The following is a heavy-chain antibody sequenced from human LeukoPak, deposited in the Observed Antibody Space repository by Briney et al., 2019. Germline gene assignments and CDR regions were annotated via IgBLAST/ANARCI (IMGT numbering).Heavy chain of an antibody. CDR2: IYYSGST. CDR3: ARSHVTCSGGSCYSFYFDY. CDR1: GGSISSYY. V-gene: IGHV4-59*01. Sequence: SETLSPTCTVSGGSISSYYWSWIRQPPGKGLEWIGYIYYSGSTNYNPSLKSRVTISVDTSKNQFSLKLSSVTAADTAVYYCARSHVTCSGGSCYSFYFDYWGQGTLVTVSS. J-gene: IGHJ4*02. D-gene: IGHD2-15*01.